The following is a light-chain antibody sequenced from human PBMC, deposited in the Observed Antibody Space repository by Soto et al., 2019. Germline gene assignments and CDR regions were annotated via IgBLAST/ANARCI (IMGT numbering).Light chain of an antibody. CDR1: ISDVGGYNF. CDR2: DVS. V-gene: IGLV2-14*01. J-gene: IGLJ2*01. Sequence: QSALTQPASVSGPPGQSITISCTGTISDVGGYNFVSWYQQHPGKAPKLMIYDVSNRPSGVSNRFSGSKSGNTASLTISGLQAEDETDYYCSSYTSSSTRVVFGGGTKVTVL. CDR3: SSYTSSSTRVV.